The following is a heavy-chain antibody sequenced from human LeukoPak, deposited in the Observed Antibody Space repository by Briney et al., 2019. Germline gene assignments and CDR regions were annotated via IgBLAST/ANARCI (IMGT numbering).Heavy chain of an antibody. Sequence: GGSLTLSCAASGFTFSSYVMHWARQAPGKGLEWVAVISSDGSDQYYADSGKGRFTISRDNSKNQLYLQMNSLRAEDTAMYYCAKGIRGVFAYHFDYWGQGTLVTVSS. CDR1: GFTFSSYV. J-gene: IGHJ4*02. CDR2: ISSDGSDQ. CDR3: AKGIRGVFAYHFDY. V-gene: IGHV3-30*18. D-gene: IGHD3-10*01.